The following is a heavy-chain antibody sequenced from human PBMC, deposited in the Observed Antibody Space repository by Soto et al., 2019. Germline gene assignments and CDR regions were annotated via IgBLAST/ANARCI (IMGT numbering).Heavy chain of an antibody. Sequence: GGSLRLSCAASGFTFSSSWMSWVRQAPGKGLEWVANIKQDGSEKYYWGSVKGRFSISRDNANNSLYLQMNSLRAEDTAVYYCATQGVIAATFYAMDVWGQGTTVTVSS. D-gene: IGHD2-15*01. CDR3: ATQGVIAATFYAMDV. CDR1: GFTFSSSW. J-gene: IGHJ6*02. CDR2: IKQDGSEK. V-gene: IGHV3-7*01.